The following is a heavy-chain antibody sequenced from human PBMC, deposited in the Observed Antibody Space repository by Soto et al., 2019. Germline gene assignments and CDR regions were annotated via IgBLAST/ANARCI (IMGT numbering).Heavy chain of an antibody. D-gene: IGHD3-16*01. CDR2: ISGSGGST. V-gene: IGHV3-23*01. J-gene: IGHJ6*02. CDR3: GKSGGAGWSFYDYYYGRDV. Sequence: PGGSLRLSCAASGFTFSFYAMSWVRQAPGKGLEWVSAISGSGGSTYYADSVKGRFTISRDNSKNTLYLQMNSLRAEDTAVYYWGKSGGAGWSFYDYYYGRDVWGQGTRVTVS. CDR1: GFTFSFYA.